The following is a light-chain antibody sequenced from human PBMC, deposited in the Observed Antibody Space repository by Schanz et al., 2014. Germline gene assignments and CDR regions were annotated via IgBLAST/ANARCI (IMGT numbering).Light chain of an antibody. V-gene: IGKV3-20*01. Sequence: TQSPSTLSASIGDRVTITCRASQSFSGWLAWYQQKPGQAPRLLIYGASSRATGVPDRFSGSGSGTDFTLTISRLEPEDFAVYYCQQYSSSRALIFGGGTKVEIK. J-gene: IGKJ4*01. CDR3: QQYSSSRALI. CDR1: QSFSGW. CDR2: GAS.